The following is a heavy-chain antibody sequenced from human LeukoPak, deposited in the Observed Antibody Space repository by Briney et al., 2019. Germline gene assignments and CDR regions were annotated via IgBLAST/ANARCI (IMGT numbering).Heavy chain of an antibody. CDR3: AREVAMVHYYYYGMDV. Sequence: ASVKVSCKASGYTFTSYDINWVRQATGQGLEWMGWMNPNSGNTGYAQKFQGRVTMTRNTSISTAYMELSSLRSEDTAVYYCAREVAMVHYYYYGMDVWGQGTTVTVSS. J-gene: IGHJ6*02. D-gene: IGHD5-18*01. V-gene: IGHV1-8*01. CDR1: GYTFTSYD. CDR2: MNPNSGNT.